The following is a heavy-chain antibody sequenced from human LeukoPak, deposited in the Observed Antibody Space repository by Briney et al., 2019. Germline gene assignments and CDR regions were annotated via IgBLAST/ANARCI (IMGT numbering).Heavy chain of an antibody. CDR3: ARHGGDILTGDAFDI. Sequence: SETLSLTCTVSGGSLSSYYWSWIRQPPGKGLEWIGYIYYSGSTNYNPSLESRVTISVDTSKNQFSLKLSSVTAADTAVYYCARHGGDILTGDAFDIWGQGTMVTVSS. J-gene: IGHJ3*02. CDR1: GGSLSSYY. D-gene: IGHD3-9*01. CDR2: IYYSGST. V-gene: IGHV4-59*08.